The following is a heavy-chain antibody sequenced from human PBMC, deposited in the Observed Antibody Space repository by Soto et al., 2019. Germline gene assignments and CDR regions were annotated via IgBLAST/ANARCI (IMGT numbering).Heavy chain of an antibody. CDR1: GGSMSSIPYY. CDR2: IYHTGNT. V-gene: IGHV4-39*01. J-gene: IGHJ4*02. CDR3: ARHTNRFDY. Sequence: SETLSLTCTVSGGSMSSIPYYWGRIRQAPGKGLEWIGSIYHTGNTFYNPSLQSRVTTSVDMSKNQFSLKLSSVTAADTAVYYCARHTNRFDYWGQGTLVTVSS.